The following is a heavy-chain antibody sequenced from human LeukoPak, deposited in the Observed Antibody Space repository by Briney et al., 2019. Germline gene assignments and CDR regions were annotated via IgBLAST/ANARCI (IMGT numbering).Heavy chain of an antibody. CDR1: GGSISSCSYY. D-gene: IGHD3-10*01. CDR3: ARYVVYGSGFYYFDY. CDR2: INYSGST. Sequence: PSETLSLTCTVSGGSISSCSYYWSWIRQPPGKGLEWIATINYSGSTYYNPSLKSRVTISVDTSKNQFSLKLSSVTAADTTVYYCARYVVYGSGFYYFDYWGQGTLVTVSS. J-gene: IGHJ4*02. V-gene: IGHV4-39*01.